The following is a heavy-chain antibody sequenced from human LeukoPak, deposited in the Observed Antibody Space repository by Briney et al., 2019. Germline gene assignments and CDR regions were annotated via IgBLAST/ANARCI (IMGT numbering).Heavy chain of an antibody. CDR1: GFTFSSYS. Sequence: GSLRLSCAASGFTFSSYSMNWVRQAPGKGLEWVSYISSSSSTIYYADSVKGRFTISRDNAKNSLYLQMNSLRAEDTAVYYCARLGYDSSGYHIRVSSYRYYFDYWGQGTLVTVSS. CDR3: ARLGYDSSGYHIRVSSYRYYFDY. J-gene: IGHJ4*02. D-gene: IGHD3-22*01. V-gene: IGHV3-48*01. CDR2: ISSSSSTI.